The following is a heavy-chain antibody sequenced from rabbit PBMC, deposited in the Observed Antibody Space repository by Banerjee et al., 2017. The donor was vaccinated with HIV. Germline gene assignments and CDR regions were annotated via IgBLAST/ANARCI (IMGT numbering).Heavy chain of an antibody. CDR1: GFDFSTYG. CDR2: IYAGSSGIT. Sequence: QSLEESGGGLVQPEGSLTLTCKASGFDFSTYGVSWVRQAPGKGLEWIACIYAGSSGITYYASWAKGRFTISKTSSTTVTLQMTSLTAADTATYFCARDYAGYAGYGYGYFNLWGPGTLVTV. J-gene: IGHJ4*01. D-gene: IGHD6-1*01. V-gene: IGHV1S40*01. CDR3: ARDYAGYAGYGYGYFNL.